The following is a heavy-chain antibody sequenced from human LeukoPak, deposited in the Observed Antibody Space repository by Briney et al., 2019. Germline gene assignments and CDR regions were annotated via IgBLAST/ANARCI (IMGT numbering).Heavy chain of an antibody. Sequence: KPSETLSLTCTVSGDSISSYYWSWIRQPPGKGLEWIGYIYYSGSSNYNPSLKSRVTISVDTPKSQFSLKLSSVTAADTAVYYCARDWGGGYHGPFDSWGQGTLVTVSS. CDR3: ARDWGGGYHGPFDS. CDR1: GDSISSYY. J-gene: IGHJ4*02. V-gene: IGHV4-59*01. D-gene: IGHD1-26*01. CDR2: IYYSGSS.